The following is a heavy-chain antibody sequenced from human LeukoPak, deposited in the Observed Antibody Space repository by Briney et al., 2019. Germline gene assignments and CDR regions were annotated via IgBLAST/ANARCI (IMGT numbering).Heavy chain of an antibody. Sequence: GGSLRLSCAASGFAFSNYAMSWVRQAPGKGLEWVSTISGSGGSTYYADSVKGRFTISRDNSETTLYLQMNGLSADDTAFYYCAKDFDSSGFHYWHFDLWGRGTLVTVSS. CDR1: GFAFSNYA. V-gene: IGHV3-23*01. D-gene: IGHD3-22*01. CDR2: ISGSGGST. J-gene: IGHJ2*01. CDR3: AKDFDSSGFHYWHFDL.